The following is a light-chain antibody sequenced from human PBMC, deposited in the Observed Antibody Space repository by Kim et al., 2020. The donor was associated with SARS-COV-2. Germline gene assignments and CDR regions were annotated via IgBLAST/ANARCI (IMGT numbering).Light chain of an antibody. CDR1: QGVNTN. V-gene: IGKV3-15*01. J-gene: IGKJ1*01. CDR3: QQFNDWPPIWT. CDR2: RAS. Sequence: PGERATLSCRASQGVNTNVAWYQQKPGQAPRLLIYRASTRATGIPARFSGSGSETEFTLTISSLQSEDFGVYYCQQFNDWPPIWTFGQGTKVDIK.